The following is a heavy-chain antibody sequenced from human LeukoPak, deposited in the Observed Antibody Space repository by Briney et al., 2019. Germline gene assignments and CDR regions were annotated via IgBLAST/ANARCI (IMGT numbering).Heavy chain of an antibody. V-gene: IGHV3-7*01. CDR3: ARAGPLYYYYMDG. D-gene: IGHD1-14*01. Sequence: PGGSLRLSCAASGFTFSSYAMSWVRQAPGKGLEWVANIKQDGSEKYYVDSVKGRFTISRDNAKNSLYLQMNSLRAEDTAVYYCARAGPLYYYYMDGWGKGTTVTVSS. J-gene: IGHJ6*03. CDR1: GFTFSSYA. CDR2: IKQDGSEK.